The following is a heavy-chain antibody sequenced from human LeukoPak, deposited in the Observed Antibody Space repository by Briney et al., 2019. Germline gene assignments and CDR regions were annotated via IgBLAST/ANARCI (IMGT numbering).Heavy chain of an antibody. CDR3: ARETIVATITGLDY. V-gene: IGHV1-46*01. J-gene: IGHJ4*02. CDR1: GYTFTSYY. D-gene: IGHD5-12*01. Sequence: ASVKVSCKASGYTFTSYYMHWVRQAPGQGLEWKGIINPSGGSTSHAQKFQGRVTMTRDTSTSTVYMELSSLRSEDTAVYYCARETIVATITGLDYWGQGTLVTVSP. CDR2: INPSGGST.